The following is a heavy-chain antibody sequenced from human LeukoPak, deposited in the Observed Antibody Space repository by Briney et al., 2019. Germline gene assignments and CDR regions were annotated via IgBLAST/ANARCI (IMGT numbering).Heavy chain of an antibody. CDR2: IYTSGST. V-gene: IGHV4-4*07. D-gene: IGHD4-17*01. CDR3: AWTVTVTTSWCYFDL. CDR1: GGSISSNY. J-gene: IGHJ2*01. Sequence: SETLSLTCTVSGGSISSNYWSWIRQPAGKGLEWIGRIYTSGSTNYNPSLKSRVTMSLDTSKNQFSLKLSSVTAADTAVYYCAWTVTVTTSWCYFDLWGRGTLVTVSS.